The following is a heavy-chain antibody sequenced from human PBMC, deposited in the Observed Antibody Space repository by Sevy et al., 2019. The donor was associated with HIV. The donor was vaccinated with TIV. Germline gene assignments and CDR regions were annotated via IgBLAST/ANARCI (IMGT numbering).Heavy chain of an antibody. D-gene: IGHD3-22*01. CDR3: AKDRQYYYDSSGYSDY. CDR2: ISGSGGST. J-gene: IGHJ4*02. Sequence: GGSLRLSCAASGFTFSSYAMSWVRQAPGKGLEWVSAISGSGGSTYYADSVKGRFTISRDNSKNTLYMQMNSLRAEDTAVYYCAKDRQYYYDSSGYSDYLGQGTLVTVSS. V-gene: IGHV3-23*01. CDR1: GFTFSSYA.